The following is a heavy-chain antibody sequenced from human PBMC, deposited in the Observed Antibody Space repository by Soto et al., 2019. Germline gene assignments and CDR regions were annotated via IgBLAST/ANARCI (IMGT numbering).Heavy chain of an antibody. Sequence: SVKVSCKAFGGTFSNFAIGWVRQAPGHGLEWVGGILPIFGTTIYAQKLKDRVTITADKSTTTVYMEMSGLRSEDTAMYYCASVDTTLITDYWGRGTLVTVSS. CDR3: ASVDTTLITDY. CDR1: GGTFSNFA. D-gene: IGHD5-18*01. V-gene: IGHV1-69*06. J-gene: IGHJ4*01. CDR2: ILPIFGTT.